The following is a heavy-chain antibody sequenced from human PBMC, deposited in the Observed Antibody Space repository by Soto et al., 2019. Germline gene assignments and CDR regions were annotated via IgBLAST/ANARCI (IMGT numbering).Heavy chain of an antibody. V-gene: IGHV3-33*01. D-gene: IGHD6-13*01. CDR1: GFTFSSYG. J-gene: IGHJ6*02. CDR3: ARDPSSIAAAGTTEYYYYYYGMDV. CDR2: IWYDGSNK. Sequence: LRLSCAASGFTFSSYGMHWVRQAPGKGLEWVAVIWYDGSNKYYADSVKGRFTISRDNSKNTLYLQVNSLRAEDTAVYYCARDPSSIAAAGTTEYYYYYYGMDVWGQGTTVTVSS.